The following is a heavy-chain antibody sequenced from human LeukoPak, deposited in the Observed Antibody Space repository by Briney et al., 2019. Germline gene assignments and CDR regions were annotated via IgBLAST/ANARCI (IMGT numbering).Heavy chain of an antibody. D-gene: IGHD4-17*01. CDR3: ARGVPYWTVTGFYGVDV. CDR2: ITDSGGTT. Sequence: PGGSLRLSCAASGFTFSYYAMSWVRQAPGKGLEWVSTITDSGGTTYYADSVKGRFTISRDNSKNTLYLQMNSLRAEDTAVYYCARGVPYWTVTGFYGVDVWGQGTTVTVSS. V-gene: IGHV3-23*01. J-gene: IGHJ6*02. CDR1: GFTFSYYA.